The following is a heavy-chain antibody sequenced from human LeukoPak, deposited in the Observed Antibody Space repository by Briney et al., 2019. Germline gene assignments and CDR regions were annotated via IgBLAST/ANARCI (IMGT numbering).Heavy chain of an antibody. J-gene: IGHJ5*02. CDR1: GFTFSSYA. CDR3: AKAGQWLVAPWFDP. D-gene: IGHD6-19*01. Sequence: GGSLRLSCAASGFTFSSYAMSWVRQAPGKGLEWVLAISGSGGSTYYADSVKGRFTISRDNSKNTLYLQMNSLRAEDTAVYYCAKAGQWLVAPWFDPWGQGTLVTVSS. CDR2: ISGSGGST. V-gene: IGHV3-23*01.